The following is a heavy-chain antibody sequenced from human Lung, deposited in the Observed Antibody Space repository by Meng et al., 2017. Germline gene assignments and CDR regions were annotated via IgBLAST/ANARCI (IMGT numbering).Heavy chain of an antibody. D-gene: IGHD4-11*01. V-gene: IGHV4-34*01. Sequence: GQLRQLGDGLLKPSETLPLTCVVSGGSFSDYYWSWIRQPPGKGLEWIGEINHSGSTNYNPSLESRATISVDTSQNNLSLKLSSVTAADSAVYYCARGPTTMAHDFDYWGQGTLVTVSS. CDR1: GGSFSDYY. CDR2: INHSGST. J-gene: IGHJ4*02. CDR3: ARGPTTMAHDFDY.